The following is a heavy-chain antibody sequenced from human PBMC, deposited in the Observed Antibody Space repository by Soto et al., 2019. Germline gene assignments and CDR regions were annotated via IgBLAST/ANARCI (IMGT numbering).Heavy chain of an antibody. Sequence: SETLSLTCSVSGDSISNLDYFWAWIRQPPGQALEYIGYIYKSATTYYNPSFESRVAISVDTSKSQFSLNVTSVTAADTAVYFCARGRYCLTGRCFPNWFDSLGQRALVTVSS. V-gene: IGHV4-30-4*01. J-gene: IGHJ5*01. CDR1: GDSISNLDYF. CDR3: ARGRYCLTGRCFPNWFDS. CDR2: IYKSATT. D-gene: IGHD7-27*01.